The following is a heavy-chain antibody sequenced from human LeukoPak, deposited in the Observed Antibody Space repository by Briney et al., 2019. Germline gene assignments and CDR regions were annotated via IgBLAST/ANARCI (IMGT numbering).Heavy chain of an antibody. CDR3: ARDFVRGSGYYRLDY. CDR1: GFTFSYYE. J-gene: IGHJ4*02. Sequence: PGGSLRLSCAASGFTFSYYEMNWFRQAPGKGLEWVSYISSSGGTIYYADSVKGRFTSSRDNAKNSLYLQMNSLRAEDTAVYYCARDFVRGSGYYRLDYWGQGSLVTVSS. D-gene: IGHD3-22*01. CDR2: ISSSGGTI. V-gene: IGHV3-48*03.